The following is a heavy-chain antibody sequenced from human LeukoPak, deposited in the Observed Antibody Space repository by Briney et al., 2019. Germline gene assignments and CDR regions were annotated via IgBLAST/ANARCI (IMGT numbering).Heavy chain of an antibody. Sequence: SQTPSLTCTVSGGSISSGSYYWSWIRQPAGKGLEWIGRIYTSWSTNYNPSLKSRVSISIDTSKNQFSLKLSSVTAADTAVYYCARGVGSSSRVRYSYMDVWGKGTTVTVS. D-gene: IGHD2-2*01. CDR2: IYTSWST. J-gene: IGHJ6*03. CDR3: ARGVGSSSRVRYSYMDV. V-gene: IGHV4-61*02. CDR1: GGSISSGSYY.